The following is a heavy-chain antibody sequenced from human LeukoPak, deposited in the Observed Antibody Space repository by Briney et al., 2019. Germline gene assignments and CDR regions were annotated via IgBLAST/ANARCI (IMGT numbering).Heavy chain of an antibody. V-gene: IGHV1-2*02. J-gene: IGHJ4*02. CDR2: INPKSGGT. CDR1: GYTFTDYY. CDR3: ARTLTTATWDF. D-gene: IGHD4-17*01. Sequence: GASVKVSCKASGYTFTDYYFNWVRQAPGQGLEWMGWINPKSGGTHYAQNFQDRVTMTRDTSINTAYLELNRLRSDDTAVYYCARTLTTATWDFWGQGTLATVSS.